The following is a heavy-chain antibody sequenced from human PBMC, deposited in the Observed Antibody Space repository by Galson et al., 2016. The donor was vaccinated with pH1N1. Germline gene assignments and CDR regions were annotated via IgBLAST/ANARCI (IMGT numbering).Heavy chain of an antibody. D-gene: IGHD6-25*01. CDR2: TYYRSKWYN. CDR3: ASVRGSSEWGYYFGD. V-gene: IGHV6-1*01. J-gene: IGHJ4*02. Sequence: CAISGDSVSSNSAAWNWIRQSPSRGLEWLGRTYYRSKWYNDYAVSVKSRITINPDTSKNQFSLQVNSVTPEDTAVYYCASVRGSSEWGYYFGDWGQGTLVTVSS. CDR1: GDSVSSNSAA.